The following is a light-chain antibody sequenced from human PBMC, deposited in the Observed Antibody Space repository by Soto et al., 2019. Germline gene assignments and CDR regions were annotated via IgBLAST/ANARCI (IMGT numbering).Light chain of an antibody. Sequence: IQMTQSPSTLSGSVGDRVTITCRASQTISSWLAWYQQKPGKAPKLLIYKASTLKSGVPSRFSGSGSGTEFTLTISNLQPDDFATYYCLQYNYYPLTFGGGTKVDIK. J-gene: IGKJ4*01. V-gene: IGKV1-5*03. CDR3: LQYNYYPLT. CDR2: KAS. CDR1: QTISSW.